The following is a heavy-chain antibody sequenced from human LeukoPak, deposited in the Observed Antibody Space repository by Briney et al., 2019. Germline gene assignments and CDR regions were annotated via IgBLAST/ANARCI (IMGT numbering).Heavy chain of an antibody. Sequence: ASVKVSCKASGGTFSSYAISWVRQAPGQGLEWMGGIIPIFGTANYAQKFQGRVTITTDESTSTAYMELSSLRSEDTAVYYCARDRDHWNRRGGLDYWGQGTLVTVSS. V-gene: IGHV1-69*05. CDR3: ARDRDHWNRRGGLDY. CDR2: IIPIFGTA. D-gene: IGHD1-1*01. J-gene: IGHJ4*02. CDR1: GGTFSSYA.